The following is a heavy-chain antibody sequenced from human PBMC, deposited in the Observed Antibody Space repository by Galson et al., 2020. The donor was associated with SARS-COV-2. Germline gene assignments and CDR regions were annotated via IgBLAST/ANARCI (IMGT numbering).Heavy chain of an antibody. D-gene: IGHD3-16*01. Sequence: GGSLRLSCSASGFKFDTCGMHWVRQAPGKGLEWVAVITYDGRNKYYADSVEGRFTISRDNYKNMVYLQMNNLIPDDTAIYYCAKDYDSYASLDYWGRGTSVTVSA. CDR2: ITYDGRNK. CDR1: GFKFDTCG. CDR3: AKDYDSYASLDY. V-gene: IGHV3-30*18. J-gene: IGHJ4*02.